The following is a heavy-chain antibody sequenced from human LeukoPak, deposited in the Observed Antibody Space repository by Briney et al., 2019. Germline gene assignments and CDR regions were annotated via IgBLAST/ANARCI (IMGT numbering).Heavy chain of an antibody. V-gene: IGHV4-39*01. Sequence: SETLSLTCTVYGGSISSSSYYWGWIRQPPGKGLEWIGSIYYSGSTYYNPSLKSRVTISVDTSKNQFSLKLSSVTAADTAVYYCASDSSGYYDPYAFDIWGQGTMVTVSS. CDR2: IYYSGST. D-gene: IGHD3-22*01. CDR3: ASDSSGYYDPYAFDI. J-gene: IGHJ3*02. CDR1: GGSISSSSYY.